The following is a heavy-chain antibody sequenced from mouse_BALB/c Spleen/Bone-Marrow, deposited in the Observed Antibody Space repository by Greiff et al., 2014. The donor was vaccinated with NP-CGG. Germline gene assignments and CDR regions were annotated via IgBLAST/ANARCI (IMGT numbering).Heavy chain of an antibody. V-gene: IGHV5-9-3*01. CDR1: GFTFRSYA. Sequence: EVKLVESGGGLVKPGGSLKFSCAASGFTFRSYAMSWVRQTPEKRLEWVATISSGGSYTYYPDSVKGRFTIARDNAKNTLYLQMSSLRSEDTAMYYCARRDGYLDYWGQGTTLTVSS. J-gene: IGHJ2*01. CDR3: ARRDGYLDY. D-gene: IGHD2-3*01. CDR2: ISSGGSYT.